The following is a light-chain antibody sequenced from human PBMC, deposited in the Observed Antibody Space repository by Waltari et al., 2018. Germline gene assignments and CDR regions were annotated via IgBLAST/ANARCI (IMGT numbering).Light chain of an antibody. V-gene: IGKV1-16*01. CDR2: YAS. Sequence: DIKMTQSQSSLSESIGDSVTITCRASQGISTYLAWYQQEPGKAPKPLIYYASNLETGVPSRFSGSGSGTESTLTISSLQPEDFATYYCQQYNSAPYSFGQGTKVEIK. J-gene: IGKJ2*03. CDR3: QQYNSAPYS. CDR1: QGISTY.